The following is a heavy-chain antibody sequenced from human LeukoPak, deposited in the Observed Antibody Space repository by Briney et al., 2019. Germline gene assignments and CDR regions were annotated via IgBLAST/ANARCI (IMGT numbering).Heavy chain of an antibody. Sequence: GGSLGLSCAASGFTFSSYEMNWVRQAPGKGLEWVSYISSSGSTIYYADSVKGRFTISRDNAKNSLYLQMNSLRAEDTAVYYCAREAEGAYYDSSGYQGSWGQGTLVTVSS. V-gene: IGHV3-48*03. CDR3: AREAEGAYYDSSGYQGS. CDR2: ISSSGSTI. D-gene: IGHD3-22*01. J-gene: IGHJ5*02. CDR1: GFTFSSYE.